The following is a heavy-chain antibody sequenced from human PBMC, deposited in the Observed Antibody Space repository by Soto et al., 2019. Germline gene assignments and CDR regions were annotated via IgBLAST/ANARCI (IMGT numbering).Heavy chain of an antibody. CDR3: AKDLTSRGTGWFDR. J-gene: IGHJ5*02. CDR2: ISDDGSER. Sequence: QVQLVESGGGVVQPGRSLRLSCVASGFTFSSHGMHWVRQAPGKGLEWVAVISDDGSERSYAASVKGRFTISRDYSKSAVYLKMNSPRTEGTAVYFFAKDLTSRGTGWFDRWGQGTLVTVSS. V-gene: IGHV3-30*18. CDR1: GFTFSSHG. D-gene: IGHD2-15*01.